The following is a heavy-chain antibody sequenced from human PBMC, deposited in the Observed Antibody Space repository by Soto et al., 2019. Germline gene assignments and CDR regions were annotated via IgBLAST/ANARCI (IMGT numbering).Heavy chain of an antibody. J-gene: IGHJ4*02. D-gene: IGHD3-16*01. Sequence: LSLTCAISEDSVSGNSAAWNCISQSPSRGLEWLGRTYYRSKWYNDYSVSVKSRITVTPDTSKNQFSLHLKSVTPEDTAVYYXAREFPYYESSDSYFDYWGQGALVTVSS. CDR2: TYYRSKWYN. CDR3: AREFPYYESSDSYFDY. V-gene: IGHV6-1*01. CDR1: EDSVSGNSAA.